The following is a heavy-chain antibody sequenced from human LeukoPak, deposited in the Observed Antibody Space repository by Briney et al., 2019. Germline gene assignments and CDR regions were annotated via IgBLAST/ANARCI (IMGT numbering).Heavy chain of an antibody. V-gene: IGHV1-24*01. D-gene: IGHD3-10*01. CDR1: GHTLTDFP. J-gene: IGHJ6*03. Sequence: AASVKPSCKISGHTLTDFPLHWVRHNPGKGLQWMGGVDTEDSGPIYAQNFQGRLTMTEDTSTDTFYMELSSLRPEDTALYFCATGRGDYYYFMDVWGKGTTVIVSS. CDR2: VDTEDSGP. CDR3: ATGRGDYYYFMDV.